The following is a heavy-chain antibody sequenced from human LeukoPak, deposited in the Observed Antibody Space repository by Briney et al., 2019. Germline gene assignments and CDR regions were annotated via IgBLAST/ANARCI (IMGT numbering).Heavy chain of an antibody. V-gene: IGHV3-48*03. CDR3: ARETPAADYGDY. J-gene: IGHJ4*02. Sequence: GGPLRLSCAASGFTFSSYEMNWVRQAPGKGLEWVSYISSSGSSIYYADSVKGRFTISRDNAKNSLYLQMNSLRAEDTAVYYCARETPAADYGDYWGQGTLVTVSS. CDR1: GFTFSSYE. CDR2: ISSSGSSI.